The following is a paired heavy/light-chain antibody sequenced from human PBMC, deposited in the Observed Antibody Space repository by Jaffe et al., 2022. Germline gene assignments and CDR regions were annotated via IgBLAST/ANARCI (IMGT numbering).Light chain of an antibody. J-gene: IGKJ1*01. CDR1: QSITTS. CDR2: AAS. CDR3: QQSYSAPPWT. Sequence: DIQMTQSPSSLAASVGDRVTITCRASQSITTSLNWYQQKRGTAPKLLIYAASRLQSGVPSRFSGSGSGTDFTLTISSLQPEDFATYYCQQSYSAPPWTLGQGTKVEIK. V-gene: IGKV1-39*01.
Heavy chain of an antibody. Sequence: QVQLVESGGGVVQPGESLRLSCAASGFIFSSYAMHWVRQAPGKGLEWVAIISSDASNAYYADSVKGRFAISRDNSKNTMYVQMDSLRAEDTAVYYCAKSRVTSSGSVDYWGQGTLVTVSS. V-gene: IGHV3-30*18. D-gene: IGHD2-21*02. CDR3: AKSRVTSSGSVDY. CDR1: GFIFSSYA. CDR2: ISSDASNA. J-gene: IGHJ4*02.